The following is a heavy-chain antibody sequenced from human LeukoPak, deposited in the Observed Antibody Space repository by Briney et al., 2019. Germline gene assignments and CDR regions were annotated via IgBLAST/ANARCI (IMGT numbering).Heavy chain of an antibody. Sequence: PGGSLRLSCSASGFTFSTYPMHWVRQAPGKGLEYVSAIGGNGDNTYYADSVKGRFTISRDNSKNTLYLQMNSLRAEDTAVYYCASQYTSGWYVAFEYWGQGALVTVSS. V-gene: IGHV3-64*04. J-gene: IGHJ4*02. CDR3: ASQYTSGWYVAFEY. CDR1: GFTFSTYP. CDR2: IGGNGDNT. D-gene: IGHD6-19*01.